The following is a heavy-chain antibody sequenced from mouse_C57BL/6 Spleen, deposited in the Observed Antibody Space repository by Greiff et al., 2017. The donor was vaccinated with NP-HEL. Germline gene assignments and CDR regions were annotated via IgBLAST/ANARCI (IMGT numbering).Heavy chain of an antibody. V-gene: IGHV1-59*01. CDR3: ARLMGANWDEDY. CDR2: IDPSDSYT. J-gene: IGHJ2*01. CDR1: GYTFTSYW. Sequence: QVQLQQPGAELVRPGTSVKLSCKASGYTFTSYWMHWVKQRPGQGLEWIGVIDPSDSYTNYNQKFKGKATLTVDTSSSTAYMQLSSLTSEDSAVYYCARLMGANWDEDYWGQGTTLTVSS. D-gene: IGHD4-1*01.